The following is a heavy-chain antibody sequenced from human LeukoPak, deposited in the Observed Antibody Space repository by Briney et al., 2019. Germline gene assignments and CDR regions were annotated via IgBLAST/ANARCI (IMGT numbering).Heavy chain of an antibody. D-gene: IGHD2-21*02. CDR2: IVPIFGTA. V-gene: IGHV1-69*05. CDR1: GGTFSSYA. J-gene: IGHJ3*02. Sequence: ASVKVSCKASGGTFSSYAISWVRQAPGQGLEWMGGIVPIFGTANYAQKFQGRVTITTDESTSTAYMELSSLRSEDTAVYYCARPQNYCGGDCYSYAFDIWGQGTMVTVSS. CDR3: ARPQNYCGGDCYSYAFDI.